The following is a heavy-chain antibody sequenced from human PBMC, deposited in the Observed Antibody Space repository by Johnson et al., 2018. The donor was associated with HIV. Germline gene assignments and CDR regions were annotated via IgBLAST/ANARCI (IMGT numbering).Heavy chain of an antibody. CDR3: ARDFVAFGECTAFDI. D-gene: IGHD3-10*01. V-gene: IGHV3-20*04. Sequence: MQLVESGGGLVKPGGSLRLSCAASGFTLDDYGMAWVRQAPGKGLEWVSGINWNGGSTGYADSVKGRFTISRDNAKNSLYLQMNSLRAEDTALYYCARDFVAFGECTAFDIWGQGTMVAVSS. CDR1: GFTLDDYG. J-gene: IGHJ3*02. CDR2: INWNGGST.